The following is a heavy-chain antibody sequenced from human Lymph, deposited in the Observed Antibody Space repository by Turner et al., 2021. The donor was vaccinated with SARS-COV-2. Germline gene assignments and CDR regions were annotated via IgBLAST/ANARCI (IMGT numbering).Heavy chain of an antibody. J-gene: IGHJ6*02. CDR3: AIDRKKWLVQTGDGMDV. CDR1: GYPLPELS. V-gene: IGHV1-24*01. CDR2: FDPEDGAT. D-gene: IGHD6-19*01. Sequence: QVQLVQSGAEVKTPGASVKVSCKVSGYPLPELSMHWVRQAPGKGLEWMGGFDPEDGATIYAQKFQGRVTMTEDTSIDTVYMELSSLRSEYTAVYYCAIDRKKWLVQTGDGMDVWGQGTTVTVSS.